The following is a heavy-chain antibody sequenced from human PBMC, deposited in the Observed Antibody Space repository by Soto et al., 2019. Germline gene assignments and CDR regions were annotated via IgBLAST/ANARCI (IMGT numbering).Heavy chain of an antibody. J-gene: IGHJ4*02. CDR3: TRGMYTAYETAPLFFDF. CDR1: GFXCGAYG. V-gene: IGHV3-49*03. D-gene: IGHD5-12*01. CDR2: SRSKGYGGTT. Sequence: XLRPCCTAFGFXCGAYGVSWFRQAPGNGREWVRFSRSKGYGGTTEFAASLRGRFTVSRDDSNSIAYLQMNSLKHEDTAVYYCTRGMYTAYETAPLFFDFWGQGTLVTVSS.